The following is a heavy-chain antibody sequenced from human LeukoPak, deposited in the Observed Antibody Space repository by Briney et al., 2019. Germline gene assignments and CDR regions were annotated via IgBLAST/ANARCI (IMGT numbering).Heavy chain of an antibody. CDR1: GFAMSSHW. J-gene: IGHJ6*02. CDR3: ARNNGMDV. V-gene: IGHV3-7*03. CDR2: VNRDGSET. Sequence: PAGSLRLSCAASGFAMSSHWMTWVRQLPGRGPEWVANVNRDGSETYYLDSVKGRFTISKDNAKNSLYLQMNSLSAEDTARYHCARNNGMDVWGQGTTVIVSS.